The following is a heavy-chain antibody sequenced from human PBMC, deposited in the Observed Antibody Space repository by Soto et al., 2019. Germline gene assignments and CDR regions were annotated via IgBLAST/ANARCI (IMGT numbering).Heavy chain of an antibody. J-gene: IGHJ4*02. Sequence: GGSLRLSCAASGFTFRNFGMDWVRQAPGKGLEWVAVISYDGTNKYYADSVKGRFTISRDNSKNTLYLQINSLRAEDTAVYYCAKAVPPFVVVTASDYWGQGTLVTVSS. CDR2: ISYDGTNK. V-gene: IGHV3-30*18. CDR1: GFTFRNFG. D-gene: IGHD2-21*02. CDR3: AKAVPPFVVVTASDY.